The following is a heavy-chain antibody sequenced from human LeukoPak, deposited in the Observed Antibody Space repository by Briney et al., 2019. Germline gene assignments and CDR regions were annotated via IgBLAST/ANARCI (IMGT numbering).Heavy chain of an antibody. D-gene: IGHD3-22*01. V-gene: IGHV4-4*07. J-gene: IGHJ4*02. CDR1: GGSISSYY. CDR2: IYTSGST. Sequence: PSETLSLTCTVSGGSISSYYWSWIRQPAGKELEWIGRIYTSGSTNYNPSLKSRVTMSVDTSKNQFSLKLSSVTAADTAVYYCARGRYDSSGYYFDYSGQGTLVTVSS. CDR3: ARGRYDSSGYYFDY.